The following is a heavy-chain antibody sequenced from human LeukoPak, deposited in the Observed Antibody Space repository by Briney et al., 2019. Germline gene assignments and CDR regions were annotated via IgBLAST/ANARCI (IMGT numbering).Heavy chain of an antibody. CDR2: IWYDGSNK. Sequence: GGSLRLSCAASGFTFSNYGMHWVRQAPGKGLEWVAIIWYDGSNKYYADSVKGRFTISRDNSKNTLYLQMNRLRAEDTAVYYCARDRDVYSSRWNRNFAYWGQGTLDTVSA. D-gene: IGHD6-13*01. CDR3: ARDRDVYSSRWNRNFAY. V-gene: IGHV3-33*01. CDR1: GFTFSNYG. J-gene: IGHJ4*02.